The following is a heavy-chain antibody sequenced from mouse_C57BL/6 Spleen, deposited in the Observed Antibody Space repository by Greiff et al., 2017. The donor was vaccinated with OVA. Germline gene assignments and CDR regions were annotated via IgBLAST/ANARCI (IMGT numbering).Heavy chain of an antibody. V-gene: IGHV1-47*01. CDR2: FHPYNDDT. J-gene: IGHJ3*01. D-gene: IGHD2-4*01. CDR1: GYTFTTYP. CDR3: SRIYDYDVPGFAY. Sequence: VQLQQSGAELVKPGASVKMSCKASGYTFTTYPIEWMKQNHGKSLEWIGNFHPYNDDTKYNEKFKGKATLTVEKSSSTVYLELSRLTSDDSAVYYCSRIYDYDVPGFAYWGQGTLVTVSA.